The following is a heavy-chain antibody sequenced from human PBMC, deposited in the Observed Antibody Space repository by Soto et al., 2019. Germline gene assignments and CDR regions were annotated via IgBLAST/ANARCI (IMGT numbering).Heavy chain of an antibody. CDR3: AKKYLGPYPFDY. D-gene: IGHD3-16*01. CDR1: AFTFSNYA. V-gene: IGHV3-23*01. J-gene: IGHJ4*02. CDR2: IGNYGGDI. Sequence: EVQLLESGGSLVQPGGALRLSCAASAFTFSNYAMAWVRQAPGKGLEWVSSIGNYGGDISYADSVKGRFTISRDNSKNTLYLQMDSLRAEDTAVYYCAKKYLGPYPFDYWGQGTLVTVSS.